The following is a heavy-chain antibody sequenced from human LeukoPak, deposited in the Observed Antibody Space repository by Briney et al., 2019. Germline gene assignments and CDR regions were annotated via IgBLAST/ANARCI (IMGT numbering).Heavy chain of an antibody. D-gene: IGHD4-17*01. CDR2: INWNGGDT. J-gene: IGHJ6*02. Sequence: PGRSLRLSCAASGFPFSDYAMHWVRQAPGKGLEWVSGINWNGGDTGYADSVKGRFTISRDNAKNTLYLQMNSLRAEDTAVYYCATMYGDYNYYYYGMDVWGQGTTVTVSS. V-gene: IGHV3-9*01. CDR1: GFPFSDYA. CDR3: ATMYGDYNYYYYGMDV.